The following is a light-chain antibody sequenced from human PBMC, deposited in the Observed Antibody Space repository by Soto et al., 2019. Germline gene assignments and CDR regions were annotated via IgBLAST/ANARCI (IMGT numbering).Light chain of an antibody. J-gene: IGLJ2*01. Sequence: QSVLAQPPSASGTPGQRVTISCSGSTSNVGSNLASWYQQLPGSAPKLLIYNDYERPSGVPDRFSGSKSGTSASLGINGLRSEDEADYFCAVWDDSLSGVVFGGGTKLTVL. CDR2: NDY. CDR1: TSNVGSNL. V-gene: IGLV1-47*02. CDR3: AVWDDSLSGVV.